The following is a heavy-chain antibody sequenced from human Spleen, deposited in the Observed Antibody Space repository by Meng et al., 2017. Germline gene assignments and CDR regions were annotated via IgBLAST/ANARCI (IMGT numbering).Heavy chain of an antibody. CDR2: IYHIGST. J-gene: IGHJ4*02. Sequence: VQLQESGPGLVKPSGTLSLTCAVSGGSISSSNWWSWVRQPPGKGLEWIGEIYHIGSTNYNPSLKSRVTISVDKSKNQFSLELSSVTAADTAIYFCARVGITGTSLDYWGQGTLVTVSS. CDR1: GGSISSSNW. CDR3: ARVGITGTSLDY. D-gene: IGHD1/OR15-1a*01. V-gene: IGHV4-4*02.